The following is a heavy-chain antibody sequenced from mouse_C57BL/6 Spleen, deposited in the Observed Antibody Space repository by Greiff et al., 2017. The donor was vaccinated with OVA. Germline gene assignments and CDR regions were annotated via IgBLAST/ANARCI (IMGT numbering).Heavy chain of an antibody. CDR3: ASQGD. CDR1: GYTFTSYW. J-gene: IGHJ2*01. V-gene: IGHV1-50*01. CDR2: IDPSDSYT. Sequence: QVQLQQPGAELVKPGASVKLSCKASGYTFTSYWMPWVKQRPGQGLEWIGEIDPSDSYTNYNQKFKGKATLTVDTSSSTAYMQLSSLTSEDSAVYYCASQGDWGQGTTLTVSS.